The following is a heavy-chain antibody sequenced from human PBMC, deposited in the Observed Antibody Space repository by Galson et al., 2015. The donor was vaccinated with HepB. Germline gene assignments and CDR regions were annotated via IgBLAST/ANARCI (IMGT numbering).Heavy chain of an antibody. J-gene: IGHJ6*02. D-gene: IGHD6-19*01. CDR3: AKDVGVGVAEYYYYGMDA. V-gene: IGHV3-33*06. CDR1: AFTFSRHA. CDR2: IWYDGSNK. Sequence: SLRLSCAASAFTFSRHAMHWVRQAPGKGLEWVAVIWYDGSNKDYADSVKGRFNIFRDNSKNTLYLQMDSLRAEDTAVYYCAKDVGVGVAEYYYYGMDAWGQGTTVIVSS.